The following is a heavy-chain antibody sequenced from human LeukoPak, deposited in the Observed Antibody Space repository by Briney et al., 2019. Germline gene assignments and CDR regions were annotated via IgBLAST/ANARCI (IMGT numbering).Heavy chain of an antibody. Sequence: GGSLRLSCAASGFTFSDYYMSWIRQAPGKGLEWVSYISSSSSYTNYADSVKGRFTISRDNAKNSLYLQMNSLRAEDTAVYYCARAPHYSNYSPYYYGMDVWGQGTTVTVSS. V-gene: IGHV3-11*06. CDR2: ISSSSSYT. CDR3: ARAPHYSNYSPYYYGMDV. D-gene: IGHD4-11*01. CDR1: GFTFSDYY. J-gene: IGHJ6*02.